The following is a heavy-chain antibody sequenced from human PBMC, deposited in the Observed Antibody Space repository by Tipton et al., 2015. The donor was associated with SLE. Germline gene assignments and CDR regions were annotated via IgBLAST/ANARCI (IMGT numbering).Heavy chain of an antibody. CDR2: ISGSGGST. Sequence: SLRLSCAASGFTFSSYSMNWVRQAPGKGLEWVSAISGSGGSTYYADSVKGRFTISRDNSKNTLYLQMNSLRAEDTAVYYCAKEPGIHWYFDLWGRGTLVTVSS. D-gene: IGHD3-10*01. J-gene: IGHJ2*01. CDR1: GFTFSSYS. V-gene: IGHV3-23*01. CDR3: AKEPGIHWYFDL.